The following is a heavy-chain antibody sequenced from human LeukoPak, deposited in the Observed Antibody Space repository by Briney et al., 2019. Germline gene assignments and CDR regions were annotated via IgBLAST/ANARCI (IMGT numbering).Heavy chain of an antibody. J-gene: IGHJ4*02. D-gene: IGHD4/OR15-4a*01. CDR1: GFSLSTSGMR. Sequence: SGPTLVNPTQTLTLTCTFSGFSLSTSGMRVNWIRQPPGKALEWLARIDWDDDKFYSTSLKTRLAISKDASKNQVVLTMTNMDPVDTATYYCARIPDFSAPGWYFLNYWGQGILVTVSA. CDR3: ARIPDFSAPGWYFLNY. CDR2: IDWDDDK. V-gene: IGHV2-70*04.